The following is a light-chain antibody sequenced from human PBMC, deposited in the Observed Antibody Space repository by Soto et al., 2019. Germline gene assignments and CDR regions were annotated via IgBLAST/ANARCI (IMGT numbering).Light chain of an antibody. CDR2: GND. CDR1: NSNIGSNT. CDR3: AVWDDSLRGRV. Sequence: QLVLTQPPSAPGTPGQRVTISCSGSNSNIGSNTVNWYQQFPGTAPRFLIYGNDLRPSGVPDRFSASKSGTSASLAISGLQSEDEADYYCAVWDDSLRGRVFGGGTKLTVL. V-gene: IGLV1-44*01. J-gene: IGLJ2*01.